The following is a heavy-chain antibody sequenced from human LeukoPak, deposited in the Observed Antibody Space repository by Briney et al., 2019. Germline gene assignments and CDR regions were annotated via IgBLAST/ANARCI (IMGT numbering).Heavy chain of an antibody. V-gene: IGHV4-4*07. Sequence: PSETLSLTCTVSGGSINNYYWSWIRQPAGKGLEWIGRINASGRTNYNSALKSRVTMSVDTSKNQFSLKVKSVTAADTAVYYCARECGDFDYWGQGTLVTVSS. CDR1: GGSINNYY. J-gene: IGHJ4*02. CDR2: INASGRT. D-gene: IGHD2-21*01. CDR3: ARECGDFDY.